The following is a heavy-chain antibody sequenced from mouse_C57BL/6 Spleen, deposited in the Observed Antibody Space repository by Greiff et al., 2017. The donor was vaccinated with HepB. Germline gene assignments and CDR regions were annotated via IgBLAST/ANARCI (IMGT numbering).Heavy chain of an antibody. CDR1: GYSFTGYY. CDR2: INPSTGGT. Sequence: VHVKQSGPELVKPGASVKISCKASGYSFTGYYMNWVKQNPEKSLEWIGEINPSTGGTTYNQKFKAKATLTVDKSSSTAYMQLKSLTSEDSAVYYCARGGYEYEGFDYWGQGTTLTVSS. J-gene: IGHJ2*01. CDR3: ARGGYEYEGFDY. V-gene: IGHV1-42*01. D-gene: IGHD2-4*01.